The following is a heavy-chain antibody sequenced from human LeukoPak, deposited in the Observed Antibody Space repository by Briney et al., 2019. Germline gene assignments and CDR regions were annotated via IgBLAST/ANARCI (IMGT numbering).Heavy chain of an antibody. V-gene: IGHV3-30*04. CDR1: GFTFSSYA. D-gene: IGHD2-8*01. J-gene: IGHJ4*02. CDR2: ISYDGSNK. CDR3: AREQVRMGWSFDY. Sequence: GGSLRLSCAASGFTFSSYAMHWARQAPGKGLEWVAVISYDGSNKYYADSVKGRFTISRDNSKNTLYLQMNSLRAEDTAVYYCAREQVRMGWSFDYWGQGTLVTVSS.